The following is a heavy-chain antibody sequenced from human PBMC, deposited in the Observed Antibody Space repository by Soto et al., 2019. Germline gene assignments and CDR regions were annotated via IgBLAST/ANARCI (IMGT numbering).Heavy chain of an antibody. V-gene: IGHV4-59*01. J-gene: IGHJ4*02. CDR1: GGSMSTYY. D-gene: IGHD3-9*01. CDR3: ARGRDWLIPYYFDY. Sequence: SETLSLTCTVSGGSMSTYYWSWIRQSPGKGLEWIEYIYYNGNTNYNPSLKSRVTISVDTSKNQFSLKVTSVTAADTAVYFCARGRDWLIPYYFDYWGQGTLVTVSS. CDR2: IYYNGNT.